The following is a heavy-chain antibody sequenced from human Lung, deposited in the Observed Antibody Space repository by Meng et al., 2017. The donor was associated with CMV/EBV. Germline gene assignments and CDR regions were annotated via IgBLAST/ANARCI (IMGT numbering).Heavy chain of an antibody. V-gene: IGHV3-7*04. Sequence: GGSLRLXCAASGFPFSRYWMSWVRQAPGKGLEWVANINQDESEKYYVDSVKGRFTISRDNAKNSLYLQMNSLRAEDTAVFYCARGFWNPYYEDTHDCLGQGXLVTVSS. CDR2: INQDESEK. CDR3: ARGFWNPYYEDTHDC. CDR1: GFPFSRYW. J-gene: IGHJ4*02. D-gene: IGHD3-3*01.